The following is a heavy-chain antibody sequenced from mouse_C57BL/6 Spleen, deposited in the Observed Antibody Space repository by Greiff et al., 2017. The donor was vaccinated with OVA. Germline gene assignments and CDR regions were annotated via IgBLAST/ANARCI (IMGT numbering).Heavy chain of an antibody. V-gene: IGHV1-55*01. Sequence: QVQLQQPGAELVKPGASVKMSCKASGYTFTSYWITWVKQRPGQGLEWIGDIYPGSGSPNYNEKFQSKATLTVDTSSSTAYMQLSSLTSEDSAVYYCARRELTGTRDYWGQGTSVTVSS. CDR1: GYTFTSYW. D-gene: IGHD4-1*01. CDR2: IYPGSGSP. J-gene: IGHJ4*01. CDR3: ARRELTGTRDY.